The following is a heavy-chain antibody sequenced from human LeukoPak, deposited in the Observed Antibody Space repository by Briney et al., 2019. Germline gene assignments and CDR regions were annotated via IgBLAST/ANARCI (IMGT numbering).Heavy chain of an antibody. J-gene: IGHJ3*02. CDR1: GYSFINFW. CDR2: IYPGDSDT. Sequence: ESLKISCKGFGYSFINFWIGWVRQMPGKGLEWMGIIYPGDSDTRYSPSFQGQVNISVDRSISAAWLQWSSLKASDTAMYYCARLPEWGGHGSSKAFDIWGQGTLVTVSS. V-gene: IGHV5-51*01. CDR3: ARLPEWGGHGSSKAFDI. D-gene: IGHD5-12*01.